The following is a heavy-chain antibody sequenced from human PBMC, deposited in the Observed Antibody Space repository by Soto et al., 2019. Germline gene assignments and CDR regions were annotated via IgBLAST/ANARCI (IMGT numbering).Heavy chain of an antibody. J-gene: IGHJ4*02. V-gene: IGHV4-59*08. CDR3: ARRCESRFDY. CDR2: IYYSGST. CDR1: GGSISSYY. Sequence: SETLSLTCTVSGGSISSYYWSWIRQPPGKGLEWIGYIYYSGSTNYNPSLKSRVTISVDTSKNQFSLKLSSVTAADTAVYYCARRCESRFDYWGQGTLVTVSS.